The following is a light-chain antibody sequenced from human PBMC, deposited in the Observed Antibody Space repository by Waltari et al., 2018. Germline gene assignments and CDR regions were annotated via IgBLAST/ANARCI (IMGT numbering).Light chain of an antibody. J-gene: IGKJ1*01. V-gene: IGKV4-1*01. Sequence: VMTQSPDSLAVSLGERATINCKSSQTILYNSNNKNYVVWYQQKPGQPPKLLIYWASTRESWVPDRFNGSGSGTDFTLTISSLQAEDVALYYCQQFYTSPPTFGQGTKVEIK. CDR1: QTILYNSNNKNY. CDR3: QQFYTSPPT. CDR2: WAS.